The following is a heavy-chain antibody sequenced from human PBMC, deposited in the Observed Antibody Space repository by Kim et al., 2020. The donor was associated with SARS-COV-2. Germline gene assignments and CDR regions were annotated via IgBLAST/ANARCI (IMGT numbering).Heavy chain of an antibody. CDR3: APYIDYFFNY. Sequence: GGSLRLSCAASGFIFSGSTIHWVRQASGKGLEWVGRIRSKPKNYATEYAVSVKGRFTVSRDDSKNTAYLQMNGLKTEDTAVYYCAPYIDYFFNYWGQGIL. V-gene: IGHV3-73*01. CDR1: GFIFSGST. D-gene: IGHD3-9*01. CDR2: IRSKPKNYAT. J-gene: IGHJ4*02.